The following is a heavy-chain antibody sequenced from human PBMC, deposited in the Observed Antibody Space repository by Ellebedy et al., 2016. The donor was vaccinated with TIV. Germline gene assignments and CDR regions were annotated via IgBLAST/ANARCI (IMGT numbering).Heavy chain of an antibody. Sequence: SETLSLTCSVSGGSVSSGSYYWSWIRQPPGKGLEWIGYIYYSGVTNYNPSLMSRVTIALDTSKNEFSLKLRSVTAADTAVYYCAREFVEVATIDDFYYAMDVWGQGTTVTVSS. J-gene: IGHJ6*02. CDR3: AREFVEVATIDDFYYAMDV. CDR2: IYYSGVT. D-gene: IGHD5-24*01. V-gene: IGHV4-61*01. CDR1: GGSVSSGSYY.